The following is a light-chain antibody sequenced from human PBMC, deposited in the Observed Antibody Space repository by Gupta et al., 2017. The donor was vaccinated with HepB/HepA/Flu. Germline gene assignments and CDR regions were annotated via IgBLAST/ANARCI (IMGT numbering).Light chain of an antibody. Sequence: DIQMTQSPSTLSASVGDRVTITCRASQSISDWLAWYQQKPGKAPKLLIYKASSLESGVPSRFSGSGSGTEFTLTISSLQPDDFATYYCHQDNSYSFTFGGGTKVDIK. J-gene: IGKJ4*01. V-gene: IGKV1-5*03. CDR3: HQDNSYSFT. CDR1: QSISDW. CDR2: KAS.